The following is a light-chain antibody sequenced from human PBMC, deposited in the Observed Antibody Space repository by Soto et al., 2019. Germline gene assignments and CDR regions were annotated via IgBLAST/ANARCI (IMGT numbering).Light chain of an antibody. CDR2: SAS. V-gene: IGKV3-20*01. Sequence: EIVLTQSPGTLSLSPGEGATLSCRASQSVSSGYLAWYQQKPGQTPRLLIYSASSRATGIPDRFSGSGSGTDFTLTISRLEPEDFAVYYCQQYGNSPYTFGQGAKVDIK. J-gene: IGKJ2*01. CDR3: QQYGNSPYT. CDR1: QSVSSGY.